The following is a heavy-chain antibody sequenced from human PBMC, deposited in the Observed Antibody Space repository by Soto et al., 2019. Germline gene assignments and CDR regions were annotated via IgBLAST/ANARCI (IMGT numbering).Heavy chain of an antibody. Sequence: VQLQESGPGLVKPSQTLSLTCTVSGGSISSGGYYWTWIRQNPGKGLEWIGYIYHSGSTFYNPSLKSRLSMSVDTSRNQFSLRLSSVTAADTAVYYCARGRDHYDLRGYSVWGQGTLVTVSS. CDR1: GGSISSGGYY. CDR3: ARGRDHYDLRGYSV. V-gene: IGHV4-31*03. CDR2: IYHSGST. J-gene: IGHJ4*02. D-gene: IGHD3-22*01.